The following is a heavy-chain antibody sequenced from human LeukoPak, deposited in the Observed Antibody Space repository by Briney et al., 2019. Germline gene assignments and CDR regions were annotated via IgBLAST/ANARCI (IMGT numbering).Heavy chain of an antibody. V-gene: IGHV3-64*01. Sequence: YPGGSLRLSCAASGFTFSSYAMSWVRQAPGKGLEYVSAISTEGSSTYYVNSVKGRFTISRDNSKSTLYLQMGSLRAEDMAVYYCARGRFYGSGQYYFDYWGQGTLVTVSS. J-gene: IGHJ4*02. D-gene: IGHD3-10*01. CDR1: GFTFSSYA. CDR3: ARGRFYGSGQYYFDY. CDR2: ISTEGSST.